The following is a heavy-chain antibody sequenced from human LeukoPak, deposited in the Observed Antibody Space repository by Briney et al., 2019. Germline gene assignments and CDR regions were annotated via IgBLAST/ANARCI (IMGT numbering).Heavy chain of an antibody. D-gene: IGHD2-2*01. Sequence: GGSLRLSCAASGFTFSSYWMHWVRQAPGKGLVWVSRINSDGSTTTYADSVKGRFTISRDNAKNTLYLQMSSLRAEDTAVYYCARGDAYALNYWGQGTLVTVSS. CDR3: ARGDAYALNY. J-gene: IGHJ4*02. V-gene: IGHV3-74*01. CDR2: INSDGSTT. CDR1: GFTFSSYW.